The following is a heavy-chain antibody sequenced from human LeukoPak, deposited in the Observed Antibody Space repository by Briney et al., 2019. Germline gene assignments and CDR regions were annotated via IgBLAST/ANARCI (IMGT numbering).Heavy chain of an antibody. Sequence: PAGSLTLSCAASGFTFSSYEMNWVRQAPGKGLEWVSYISSSGSTIYYADTVKGRFTISRDNAKNSLYLQMNSLRAEDTAVYYCARVTYQNYYDSSGSCGYWGQGTLVTVSS. CDR1: GFTFSSYE. D-gene: IGHD3-22*01. V-gene: IGHV3-48*03. J-gene: IGHJ4*02. CDR2: ISSSGSTI. CDR3: ARVTYQNYYDSSGSCGY.